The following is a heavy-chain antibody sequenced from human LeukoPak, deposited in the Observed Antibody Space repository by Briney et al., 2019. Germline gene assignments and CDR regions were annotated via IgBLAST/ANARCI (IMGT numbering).Heavy chain of an antibody. CDR2: ILGGAGGT. V-gene: IGHV3-23*01. CDR1: DFIFTKYW. D-gene: IGHD2-2*01. J-gene: IGHJ4*02. CDR3: AHGTVYQLDY. Sequence: PGGSLRLSCLASDFIFTKYWMTWVRQAPGKGLEWVSGILGGAGGTYYADSVKGRFIISRDNSKNTLYLQMSSLRAEDTAVYYCAHGTVYQLDYWGRGTLVTVSS.